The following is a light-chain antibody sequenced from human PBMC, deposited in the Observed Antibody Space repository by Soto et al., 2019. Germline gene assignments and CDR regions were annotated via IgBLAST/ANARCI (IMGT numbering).Light chain of an antibody. CDR1: QSVLSTSNNRNY. J-gene: IGKJ1*01. Sequence: DIVMTQSPDSLAVSLGERATINCKSSQSVLSTSNNRNYLAWYQHKPGQPPKLLVSWASTRESGVPDRFSGSGSGTDFTLTISSPQAEDAAVYYCQQYYTTPHTFGQGTKVEIK. CDR3: QQYYTTPHT. V-gene: IGKV4-1*01. CDR2: WAS.